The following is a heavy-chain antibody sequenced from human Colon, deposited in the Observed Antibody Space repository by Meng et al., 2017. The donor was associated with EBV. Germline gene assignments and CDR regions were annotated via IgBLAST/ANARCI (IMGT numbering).Heavy chain of an antibody. J-gene: IGHJ4*02. D-gene: IGHD2-15*01. CDR1: GDSLSSANW. CDR2: IHHNGNT. V-gene: IGHV4-4*02. CDR3: ARTAICIGGSCTTWDY. Sequence: QVQLHESGPGLGKPSETLSLTCAGSGDSLSSANWWSWVRQPPGKGLEWIGEIHHNGNTNYNPSLKSRVTISVDKSKNQFVLKVTSVTAADTAVYYCARTAICIGGSCTTWDYWGQGALVTVSS.